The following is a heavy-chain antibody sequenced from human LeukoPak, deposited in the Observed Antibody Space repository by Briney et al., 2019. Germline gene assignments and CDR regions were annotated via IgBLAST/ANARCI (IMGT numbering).Heavy chain of an antibody. CDR1: RFSFSNYA. V-gene: IGHV3-23*01. CDR2: ISGSGGST. CDR3: ARYYGSGTKALDV. D-gene: IGHD3-10*01. Sequence: GGSLRLSCAASRFSFSNYAMSWVRQAPGKGLEWVSTISGSGGSTYYADSVKGRFTISRDNAKNTLYLQMNSLRAEDTAVYYCARYYGSGTKALDVWGEGTTVTISS. J-gene: IGHJ6*04.